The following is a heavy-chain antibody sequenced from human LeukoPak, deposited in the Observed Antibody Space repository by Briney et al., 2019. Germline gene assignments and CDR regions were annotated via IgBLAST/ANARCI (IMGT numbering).Heavy chain of an antibody. CDR1: GSMYNYY. D-gene: IGHD1-26*01. J-gene: IGHJ4*02. CDR2: IHYSGST. CDR3: ARHISSGGTYAHFDY. V-gene: IGHV4-59*08. Sequence: SETLSLTCTVSGSMYNYYWSWIRHPPGKGLEWIGYIHYSGSTNYNPSLKSRVTMSLETSNNQVSLKLNSVTAADTAVYYCARHISSGGTYAHFDYWGQGTLVTVSS.